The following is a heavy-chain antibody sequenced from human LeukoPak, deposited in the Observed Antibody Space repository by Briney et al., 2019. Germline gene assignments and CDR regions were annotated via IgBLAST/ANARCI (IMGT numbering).Heavy chain of an antibody. D-gene: IGHD2-21*02. V-gene: IGHV4-39*07. CDR1: GGSISSSSYY. J-gene: IGHJ4*02. CDR3: ARDQLAYCGGDCYSEGGEDY. CDR2: IYYSGST. Sequence: SETLSLTCTVSGGSISSSSYYWGWIRQPPGKGLEWIGSIYYSGSTYYNPSLKSRVTISVDTSKNQFSLKLSSVTAADTAVYYCARDQLAYCGGDCYSEGGEDYWGQGTLVTVSS.